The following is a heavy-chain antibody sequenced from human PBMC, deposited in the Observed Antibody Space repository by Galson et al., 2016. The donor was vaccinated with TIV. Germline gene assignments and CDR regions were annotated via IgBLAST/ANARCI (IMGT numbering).Heavy chain of an antibody. V-gene: IGHV1-69*05. CDR2: IIPMSGAS. Sequence: SVKVSCKASGGTFSNSAISWVRQAPGQGLEWIGGIIPMSGASKYAQRFQGRVTMTTDESTRTAEMELSSLRSDDTAVYYCARAASMANHYYYGMDLWGQGTTVNVSS. D-gene: IGHD5-24*01. J-gene: IGHJ6*02. CDR3: ARAASMANHYYYGMDL. CDR1: GGTFSNSA.